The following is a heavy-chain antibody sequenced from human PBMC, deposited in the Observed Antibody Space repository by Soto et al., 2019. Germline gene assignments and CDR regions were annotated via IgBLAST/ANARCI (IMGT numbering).Heavy chain of an antibody. V-gene: IGHV4-61*01. Sequence: QVQLQESGPGLVKPSETLSLICTVSGGSISSGSYSWTWIRQPPGRGLEWIGFIYYSGRTTYNPSLKSRVTMSVDTSKNQFSLRLNSVTAADTAVYYCARDGGTCFAGFHYWGQGTLVTVSS. CDR3: ARDGGTCFAGFHY. D-gene: IGHD1-26*01. CDR1: GGSISSGSYS. J-gene: IGHJ4*02. CDR2: IYYSGRT.